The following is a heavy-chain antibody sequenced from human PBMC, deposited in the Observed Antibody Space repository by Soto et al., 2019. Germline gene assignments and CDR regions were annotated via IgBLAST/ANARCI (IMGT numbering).Heavy chain of an antibody. D-gene: IGHD3-10*01. CDR2: IFSSGNT. CDR3: AREYYHGSESYRGMDV. Sequence: PSETLSLTCTVSGASISPYYWTWIRQPPGKGLEWIGYIFSSGNTNYNPSLKSRVTISVDTSKYQFSLKLSSVTAADTAVYYCAREYYHGSESYRGMDVWGQGTTVTAP. CDR1: GASISPYY. J-gene: IGHJ6*02. V-gene: IGHV4-59*01.